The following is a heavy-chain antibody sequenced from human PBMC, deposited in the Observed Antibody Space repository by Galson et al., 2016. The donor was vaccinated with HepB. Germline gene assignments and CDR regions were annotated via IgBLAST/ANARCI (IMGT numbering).Heavy chain of an antibody. D-gene: IGHD6-6*01. CDR1: GFVVSSTY. Sequence: SLRLSCAASGFVVSSTYMAWVRQAPGRGLECVSLLYRDGFAYYADSVKGRFTISRDNSKNTFYLQMNSLRADDTAVYYCGRDGRQDRGSIFDYWGQGTLVTVSS. V-gene: IGHV3-66*01. CDR3: GRDGRQDRGSIFDY. CDR2: LYRDGFA. J-gene: IGHJ4*02.